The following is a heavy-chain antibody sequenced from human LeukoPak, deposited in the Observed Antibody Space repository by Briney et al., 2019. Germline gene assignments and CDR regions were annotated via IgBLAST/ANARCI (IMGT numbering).Heavy chain of an antibody. D-gene: IGHD2-2*01. J-gene: IGHJ4*02. Sequence: ASVKVSCKASGYTFTNYDINWVRQAAGQGLEWMGWMNPNSGNTGYAHKFQGRVTMTGDTSISTAYMELSSLRSEDTAVYYCAGSSTRDLDYWGQGTLVTVSS. V-gene: IGHV1-8*01. CDR1: GYTFTNYD. CDR3: AGSSTRDLDY. CDR2: MNPNSGNT.